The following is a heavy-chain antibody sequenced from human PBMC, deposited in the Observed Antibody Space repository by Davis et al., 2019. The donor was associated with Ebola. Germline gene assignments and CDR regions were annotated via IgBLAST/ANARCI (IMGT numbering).Heavy chain of an antibody. CDR2: ISGSSGHT. Sequence: GESLKISCAASGFTFNKHAMSWVRRAAGKGLEWVSGISGSSGHTYYADSVKGRVTISRDNSNNTLYLQLNSLRAEDTATYYCARAPTGFLGSYYLNFDYWGQGTLVTVSS. CDR1: GFTFNKHA. V-gene: IGHV3-23*01. CDR3: ARAPTGFLGSYYLNFDY. J-gene: IGHJ4*02. D-gene: IGHD1-26*01.